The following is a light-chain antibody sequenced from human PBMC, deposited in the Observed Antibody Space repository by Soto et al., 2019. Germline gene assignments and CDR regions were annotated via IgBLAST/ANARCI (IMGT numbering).Light chain of an antibody. J-gene: IGKJ1*01. V-gene: IGKV3-20*01. CDR2: GAS. Sequence: EIVLTQSPGTLSLSPGERATLSCRASQSVSSSYLAWYQQKPGQAPRLLIYGASSRATGIPDRFSGSGSGTDFTLTISTLEPEEFALYYCQQYGSSVTFGQGTKVEIK. CDR1: QSVSSSY. CDR3: QQYGSSVT.